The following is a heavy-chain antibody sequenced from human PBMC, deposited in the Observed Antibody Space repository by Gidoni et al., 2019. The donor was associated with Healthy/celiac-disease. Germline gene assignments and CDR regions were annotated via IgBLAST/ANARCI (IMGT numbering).Heavy chain of an antibody. D-gene: IGHD6-19*01. CDR3: AREGSGLPMDV. Sequence: EVQLVESGGGLVKPGGSLRLSCAASGFTFSSYSMNWVRQAPGKGLEWVSSISSSSSYIYYADSVKGRFTISRENTKNALYLQMNSLRAEDTAVYYCAREGSGLPMDVWGQGTTVTVSS. CDR2: ISSSSSYI. J-gene: IGHJ6*02. CDR1: GFTFSSYS. V-gene: IGHV3-21*01.